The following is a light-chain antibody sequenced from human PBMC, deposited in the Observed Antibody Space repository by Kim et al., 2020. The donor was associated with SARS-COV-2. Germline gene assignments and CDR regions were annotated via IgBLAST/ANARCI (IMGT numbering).Light chain of an antibody. J-gene: IGKJ4*01. CDR1: QTVRSH. Sequence: SVSPGESATLSCRASQTVRSHLAWYQQKPGQAPRLLIYGASTRATGIPGRFSGSASGTEFTLTISSLQSEDFAVYYCQQYNNWPLTFGGGTKVDIK. V-gene: IGKV3-15*01. CDR2: GAS. CDR3: QQYNNWPLT.